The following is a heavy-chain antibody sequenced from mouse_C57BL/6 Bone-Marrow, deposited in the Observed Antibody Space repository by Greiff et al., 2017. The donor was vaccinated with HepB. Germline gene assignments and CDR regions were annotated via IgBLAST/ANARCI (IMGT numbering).Heavy chain of an antibody. D-gene: IGHD2-3*01. J-gene: IGHJ3*01. CDR3: AREGMVSDDKFAY. CDR2: ISDGGSYT. Sequence: EVQRVESGGGLVKPGGSLKLSCAASGFTFSSYAMSWVRQTPEKRLEWVATISDGGSYTYYPDNVKGRFTISRDNATNNLYLHMSHLKSEDTAMYYCAREGMVSDDKFAYWGQGTLVTVSA. V-gene: IGHV5-4*01. CDR1: GFTFSSYA.